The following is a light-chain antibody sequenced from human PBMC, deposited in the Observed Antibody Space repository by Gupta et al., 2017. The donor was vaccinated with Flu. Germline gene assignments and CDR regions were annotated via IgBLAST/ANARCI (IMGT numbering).Light chain of an antibody. Sequence: VGDRVTITCRASQDISTWLAWYQQKPGKAPKLLIHAASSLQRGVSSRFSGSGSGTDFALTISSVQPEDSAIYYCQQANSYTFGQGTKLEIK. CDR1: QDISTW. V-gene: IGKV1-12*02. CDR2: AAS. J-gene: IGKJ2*01. CDR3: QQANSYT.